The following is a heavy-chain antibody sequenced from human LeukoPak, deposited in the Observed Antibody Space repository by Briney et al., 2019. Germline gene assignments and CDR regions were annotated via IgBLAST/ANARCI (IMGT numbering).Heavy chain of an antibody. V-gene: IGHV5-51*01. CDR3: ARRRLDGHFDY. CDR2: IYPGDSDT. D-gene: IGHD5-24*01. J-gene: IGHJ4*02. Sequence: GESLKISCKGPGYRFTSYWIGWVRQMPGKGLEWMGIIYPGDSDTKYSPSFQGQVTISADKSISTAYLQWSSLKASDTAMYYCARRRLDGHFDYWGQGTLVTVSS. CDR1: GYRFTSYW.